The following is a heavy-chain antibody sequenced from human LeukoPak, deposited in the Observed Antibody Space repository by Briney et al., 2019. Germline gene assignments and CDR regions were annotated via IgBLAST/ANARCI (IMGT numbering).Heavy chain of an antibody. Sequence: GGSLRLSCAASGFTFSSYSMNWVRQAPGKGLEWVSSISSSSSYIYYVDSVKDRFTISRDNAKNSLYLQMNSLRAEDTAVYYCARDGRPYYYDSSGHLDVWGKGTTVTVSS. CDR2: ISSSSSYI. J-gene: IGHJ6*04. V-gene: IGHV3-21*01. CDR1: GFTFSSYS. D-gene: IGHD3-22*01. CDR3: ARDGRPYYYDSSGHLDV.